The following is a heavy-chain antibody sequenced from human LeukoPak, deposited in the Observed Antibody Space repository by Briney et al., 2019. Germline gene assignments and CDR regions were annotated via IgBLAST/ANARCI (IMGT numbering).Heavy chain of an antibody. J-gene: IGHJ4*02. Sequence: PSETLSLTCTVSGGSISSYYWSWIRQPAGKGLEWIGRVYTSGSTNYNPSLKSRVNMSVDTSKNQFSLKLSSVTAADTAVYYCASFRWAVGFEYWDQGTLVTVSS. CDR1: GGSISSYY. CDR2: VYTSGST. D-gene: IGHD2-15*01. V-gene: IGHV4-4*07. CDR3: ASFRWAVGFEY.